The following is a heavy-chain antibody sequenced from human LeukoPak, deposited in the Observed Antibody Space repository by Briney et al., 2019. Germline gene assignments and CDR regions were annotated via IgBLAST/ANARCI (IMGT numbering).Heavy chain of an antibody. Sequence: GGSLRLSCAASGFTFSSYSMNWVRQAPGKGLEWVSSISSSSSYIYYADSVKGRFTISRDDAKNSLYLQMNSLRAEDTAVYYCARRNEYYYCGMDVWGKGTTVTVSS. J-gene: IGHJ6*04. CDR2: ISSSSSYI. D-gene: IGHD1-1*01. CDR3: ARRNEYYYCGMDV. V-gene: IGHV3-21*01. CDR1: GFTFSSYS.